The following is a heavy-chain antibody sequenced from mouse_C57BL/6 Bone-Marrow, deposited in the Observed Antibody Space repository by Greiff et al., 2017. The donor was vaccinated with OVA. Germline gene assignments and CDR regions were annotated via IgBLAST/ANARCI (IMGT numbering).Heavy chain of an antibody. V-gene: IGHV12-3*01. Sequence: VQVVESGPGLVKPSQSLFLSCSITGFPITSGYYWILIRQSPGNPLEWMGYIPHSGETFYNPSLQSPISITRETSKNQFFLQLSSVTTEDTAMYYCAGDYDGYWYFDVWGTGTTVTVSS. CDR2: IPHSGET. CDR1: GFPITSGYY. CDR3: AGDYDGYWYFDV. D-gene: IGHD2-12*01. J-gene: IGHJ1*03.